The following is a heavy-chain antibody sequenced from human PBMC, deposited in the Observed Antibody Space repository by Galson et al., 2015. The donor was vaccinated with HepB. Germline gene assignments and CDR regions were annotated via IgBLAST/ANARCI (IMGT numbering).Heavy chain of an antibody. D-gene: IGHD3-10*01. CDR1: GDIVSRDTVG. Sequence: CAISGDIVSRDTVGWNWIRQSPSRGLEWLGRTYYRSKWYSDYAISVKSRIIINADSSTNQFFLQLNSVTPEDTAVYYCTRVAHLGRGMNVWGQGTTVTV. CDR2: TYYRSKWYS. V-gene: IGHV6-1*01. CDR3: TRVAHLGRGMNV. J-gene: IGHJ6*02.